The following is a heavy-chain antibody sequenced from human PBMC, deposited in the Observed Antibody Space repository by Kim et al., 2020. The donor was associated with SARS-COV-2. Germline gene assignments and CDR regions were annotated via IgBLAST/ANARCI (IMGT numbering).Heavy chain of an antibody. Sequence: GGSLRLSCAASGFTFSSRAMSWVRQAPGKGPEWVASVNNGGNAYYADSVKGRFTVSRDITRDTLYLQMNSLRAEDTALYFCAKDHPSSGWPAFDSWGQET. CDR2: VNNGGNA. J-gene: IGHJ4*02. CDR1: GFTFSSRA. V-gene: IGHV3-23*01. CDR3: AKDHPSSGWPAFDS. D-gene: IGHD6-19*01.